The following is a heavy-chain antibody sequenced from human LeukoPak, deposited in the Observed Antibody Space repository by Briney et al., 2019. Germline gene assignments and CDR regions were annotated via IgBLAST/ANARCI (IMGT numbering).Heavy chain of an antibody. V-gene: IGHV3-33*01. Sequence: GRSLRLSCAASGFTFSSYGMHWVRQAPGKGLEGVTVIWYDGSNKYYADSVKGRFTISRDNSKNTLYLQMNSLRAEDTAMYYCARDRIGSRDGYNRLDYWGQGTLVTVSS. D-gene: IGHD5-24*01. CDR3: ARDRIGSRDGYNRLDY. J-gene: IGHJ4*02. CDR1: GFTFSSYG. CDR2: IWYDGSNK.